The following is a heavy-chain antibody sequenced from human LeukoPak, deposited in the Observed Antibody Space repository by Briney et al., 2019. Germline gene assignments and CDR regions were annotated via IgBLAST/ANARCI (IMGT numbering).Heavy chain of an antibody. CDR2: IYSGGST. Sequence: GGSLRLSCAASGLTVSTDYMSWVRQAPGKGLEWVSVIYSGGSTYYTDSVKGRFTISRDSSKNTLYLQMNSLRAEDTAVYYCARGGGAYCGSDCHRNFDYWGQGTLVTVSS. V-gene: IGHV3-53*01. CDR3: ARGGGAYCGSDCHRNFDY. J-gene: IGHJ4*02. D-gene: IGHD2-21*02. CDR1: GLTVSTDY.